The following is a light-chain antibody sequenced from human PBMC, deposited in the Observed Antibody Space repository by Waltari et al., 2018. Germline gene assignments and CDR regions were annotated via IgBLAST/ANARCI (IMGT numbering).Light chain of an antibody. CDR1: QSLLYNSNNKNY. Sequence: DIVMTQSPDSLAVSLGERATINCKSSQSLLYNSNNKNYLAWYQLKPGQPPRLLIYWASTRESGVPDRFSGSRSGTDFTLTISSLQAEDVAVYYCQQYYSIPYTFGQGTKLEIK. CDR2: WAS. J-gene: IGKJ2*01. V-gene: IGKV4-1*01. CDR3: QQYYSIPYT.